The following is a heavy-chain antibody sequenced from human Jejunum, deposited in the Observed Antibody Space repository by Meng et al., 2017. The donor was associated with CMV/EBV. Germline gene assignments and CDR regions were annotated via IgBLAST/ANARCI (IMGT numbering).Heavy chain of an antibody. Sequence: SGFTFGPYAVGWVRQAPGKGLGWVSAIKSTGSPAYYAASVKGRFTISRENSKNTLYLQMNNLRAEKTALYYCAKVGDGPSILRDYWGQGTLVTVSS. CDR2: IKSTGSPA. CDR1: GFTFGPYA. V-gene: IGHV3-23*05. J-gene: IGHJ4*02. CDR3: AKVGDGPSILRDY. D-gene: IGHD2-21*02.